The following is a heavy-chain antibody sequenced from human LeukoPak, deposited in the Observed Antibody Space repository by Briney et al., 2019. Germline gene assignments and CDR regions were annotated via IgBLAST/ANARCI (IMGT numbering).Heavy chain of an antibody. D-gene: IGHD2-21*02. V-gene: IGHV4-61*01. CDR2: IYYSGST. J-gene: IGHJ4*02. Sequence: SETLSLTCTVSGGSVSSGSYYWSWIRQPPGKGLEWIGYIYYSGSTNYNPSLKSRVTISVDTSKNQSSLKLSSVTAADTAVYYCARDNCGGDCYSDYWGQGTLVTVSS. CDR1: GGSVSSGSYY. CDR3: ARDNCGGDCYSDY.